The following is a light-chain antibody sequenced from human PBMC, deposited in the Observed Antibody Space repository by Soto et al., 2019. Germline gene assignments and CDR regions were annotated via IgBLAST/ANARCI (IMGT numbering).Light chain of an antibody. CDR1: QSLSKTY. CDR3: QRYVSPPWT. CDR2: GAS. J-gene: IGKJ1*01. V-gene: IGKV3-20*01. Sequence: EIVLTQSPGTLSLSPGERATLSCRASQSLSKTYLAWYQKKPGQAPRLLIDGASSRATGTPDRFSGSGSGTDFTLTISRLEPEDFAVYYCQRYVSPPWTFGQGTKVAIK.